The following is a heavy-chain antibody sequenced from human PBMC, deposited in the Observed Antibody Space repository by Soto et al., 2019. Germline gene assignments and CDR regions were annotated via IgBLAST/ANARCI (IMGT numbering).Heavy chain of an antibody. Sequence: QVQLQESGPGLVKPSATLSLTCTVSGASISSYYWSWIRQAPQKGLEYIGYVHYSGCTNYRPSLKSRVTMAVDRAKNQFSLKLTSVTAADTAVYYCARDNGSGSYRGTYVDWGQGILVTVSS. J-gene: IGHJ4*02. CDR1: GASISSYY. D-gene: IGHD3-10*01. V-gene: IGHV4-59*12. CDR2: VHYSGCT. CDR3: ARDNGSGSYRGTYVD.